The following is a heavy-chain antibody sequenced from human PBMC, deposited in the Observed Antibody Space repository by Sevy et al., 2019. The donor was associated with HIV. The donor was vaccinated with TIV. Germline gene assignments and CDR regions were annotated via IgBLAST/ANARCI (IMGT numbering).Heavy chain of an antibody. CDR3: ARGEFAVVIMRYYYYYMDV. V-gene: IGHV4-59*01. CDR1: GGSISSYY. Sequence: SETLSLTCTVSGGSISSYYWRWIRQPPGKGLEWIGYIYYSGSTNYNPSLKSRVTISVDTSKNQFSLKLSSVTAADTAVYYCARGEFAVVIMRYYYYYMDVWGNGTTVTVS. D-gene: IGHD3-3*01. J-gene: IGHJ6*03. CDR2: IYYSGST.